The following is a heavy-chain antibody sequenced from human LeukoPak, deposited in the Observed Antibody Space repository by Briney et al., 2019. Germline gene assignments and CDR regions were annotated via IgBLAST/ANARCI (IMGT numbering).Heavy chain of an antibody. J-gene: IGHJ4*02. V-gene: IGHV3-11*01. D-gene: IGHD1-26*01. CDR3: ARDLPVGGTTSY. Sequence: GGSLRLSCAASGFAFSDNYMSWIRQAPGMGLEWVSYIDSSGSYIYYADSVKGRFTTSRDNAKNSLSLQMNSLRAEDTAVYYCARDLPVGGTTSYWGQGTLVTVSS. CDR2: IDSSGSYI. CDR1: GFAFSDNY.